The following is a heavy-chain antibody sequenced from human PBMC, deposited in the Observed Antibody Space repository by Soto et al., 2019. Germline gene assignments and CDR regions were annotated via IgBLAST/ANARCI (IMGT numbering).Heavy chain of an antibody. D-gene: IGHD3-9*01. V-gene: IGHV1-18*01. J-gene: IGHJ5*02. CDR1: GYTFTSYG. CDR2: ISAYNGNT. Sequence: ASVKVSFKASGYTFTSYGISWVRQAPGQGLEWMGWISAYNGNTNYARKLQGRVTMTTDTSTSTAYMELRSLRSDDTAVYYCAREAPRTYYDILTGPHKNWFDPWGQGTLVTVSS. CDR3: AREAPRTYYDILTGPHKNWFDP.